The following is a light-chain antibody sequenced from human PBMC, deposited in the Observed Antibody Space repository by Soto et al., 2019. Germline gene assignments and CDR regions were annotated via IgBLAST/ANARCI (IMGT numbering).Light chain of an antibody. CDR3: SSYTSSSTGV. J-gene: IGLJ3*02. CDR1: SSDVGGYNY. Sequence: QSALTQPASVSGSPGQSITISCTGTSSDVGGYNYVSWYQQHPGKAPKLMIYEVSNRPSGVSNRFSGSKSGNTASLTISGLQAEDEADYYFSSYTSSSTGVFGGGTKVTVL. CDR2: EVS. V-gene: IGLV2-14*01.